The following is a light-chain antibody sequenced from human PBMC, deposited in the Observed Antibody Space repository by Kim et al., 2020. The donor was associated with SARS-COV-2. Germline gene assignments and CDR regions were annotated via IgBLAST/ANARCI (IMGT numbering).Light chain of an antibody. V-gene: IGKV2-28*01. CDR3: MQGLQTPYT. CDR2: LGS. J-gene: IGKJ2*01. Sequence: DSVMTQSPLSLSVTPGEPASISCRSSQSLLHSNGYTYLNWYLQKPGQSPQLLIYLGSTRASGVLDRFSGSGSGTDFTLKITSVEAKDVGFYYCMQGLQTPYTLGQETMLEI. CDR1: QSLLHSNGYTY.